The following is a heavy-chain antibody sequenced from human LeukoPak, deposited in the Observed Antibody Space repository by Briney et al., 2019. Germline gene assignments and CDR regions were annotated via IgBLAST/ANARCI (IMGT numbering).Heavy chain of an antibody. D-gene: IGHD2-15*01. CDR2: FDPEDGET. CDR1: GYTLTELS. Sequence: ASVKVSCKVSGYTLTELSMHWVRQAPGKGFEWMGGFDPEDGETIYAQKFQGRVTMTEDTSTDTAYMELSSLRSEDTAVYYCATDSDCSGGSCYDAFDIWGQGTMVTVSS. V-gene: IGHV1-24*01. CDR3: ATDSDCSGGSCYDAFDI. J-gene: IGHJ3*02.